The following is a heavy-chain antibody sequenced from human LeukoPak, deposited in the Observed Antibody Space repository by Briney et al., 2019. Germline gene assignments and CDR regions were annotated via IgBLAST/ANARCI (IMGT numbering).Heavy chain of an antibody. V-gene: IGHV1-8*01. Sequence: ASVKVSCKASGYTFTSYDINWVRQATGQGLEWMGWMNPNSGNTGYAQKFQGRVTMTRNTSISTAYMELSSLRSEDTAVYYCARGPIAAVYYYMDVWGKGTTVTISS. J-gene: IGHJ6*03. D-gene: IGHD6-13*01. CDR3: ARGPIAAVYYYMDV. CDR1: GYTFTSYD. CDR2: MNPNSGNT.